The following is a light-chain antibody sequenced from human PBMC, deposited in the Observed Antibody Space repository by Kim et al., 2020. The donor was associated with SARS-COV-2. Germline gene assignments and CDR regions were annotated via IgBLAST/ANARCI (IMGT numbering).Light chain of an antibody. CDR2: AAS. CDR1: QDIRNY. J-gene: IGKJ3*01. Sequence: IRITQSPSSLSASTGDRVTVTCRASQDIRNYLAWYQQKPGKAPKLLIYAASTLQSGVPSRFSGSGSGTDFTLTISSLQPEDFATYYCQQAHSFPFTFGPGTKVDIK. CDR3: QQAHSFPFT. V-gene: IGKV1-8*01.